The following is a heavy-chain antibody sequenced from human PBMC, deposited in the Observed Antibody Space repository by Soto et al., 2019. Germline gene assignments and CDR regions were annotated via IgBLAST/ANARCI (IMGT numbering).Heavy chain of an antibody. Sequence: QVQLLQSGVEVNKPGASVKVSCKASGYTFTSYGITWVRQAPGQGLEWVGWVSTSIGHTKYAYKFRGRVSMTADTSTDTAYLELRGLRYDDTAVYYCARGAYCSGGTCTTWFHPWGQGTLVSVSS. J-gene: IGHJ5*02. CDR2: VSTSIGHT. CDR1: GYTFTSYG. D-gene: IGHD2-15*01. V-gene: IGHV1-18*01. CDR3: ARGAYCSGGTCTTWFHP.